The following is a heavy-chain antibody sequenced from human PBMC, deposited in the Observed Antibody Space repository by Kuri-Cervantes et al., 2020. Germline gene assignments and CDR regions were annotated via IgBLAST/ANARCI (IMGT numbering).Heavy chain of an antibody. J-gene: IGHJ4*02. V-gene: IGHV3-30*03. Sequence: GGSLRLSCAASGFTFSSYAMSWVRQAPGKGLEWVAVISYDGSNKYYADSVKGRFTISRDNSKNTLYLQMNSLRAEDTAVYYCATGVGATGYWGQGTLVTVSS. CDR2: ISYDGSNK. D-gene: IGHD1-26*01. CDR3: ATGVGATGY. CDR1: GFTFSSYA.